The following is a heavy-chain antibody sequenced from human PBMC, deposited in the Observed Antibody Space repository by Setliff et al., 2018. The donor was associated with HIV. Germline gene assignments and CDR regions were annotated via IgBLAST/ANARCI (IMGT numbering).Heavy chain of an antibody. Sequence: PGESLKISCAASGFTLSDHYMDWVRQAPGKGLEWVGRTRNKAKSYSTEYAASEKGRFTFSRDDSKNSVYLQMNGLKTEDTAVYFCARGNSYGPFDIWGQGTMVTVSS. CDR1: GFTLSDHY. D-gene: IGHD5-18*01. CDR3: ARGNSYGPFDI. CDR2: TRNKAKSYST. V-gene: IGHV3-72*01. J-gene: IGHJ3*02.